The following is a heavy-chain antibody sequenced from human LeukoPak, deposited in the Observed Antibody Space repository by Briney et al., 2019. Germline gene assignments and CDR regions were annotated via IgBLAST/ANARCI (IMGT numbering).Heavy chain of an antibody. CDR1: GFTFSSYA. J-gene: IGHJ4*02. V-gene: IGHV3-23*01. D-gene: IGHD3-10*01. Sequence: PGGSLRLSCAASGFTFSSYAMSWVRQAPGKGLEWVSAIRGSGGNTYYADSVKGRFTISRDNSKNTLFLQMNSLRAEDTAVYYCAKALRHYGPFDYWGQGTLVTVSS. CDR2: IRGSGGNT. CDR3: AKALRHYGPFDY.